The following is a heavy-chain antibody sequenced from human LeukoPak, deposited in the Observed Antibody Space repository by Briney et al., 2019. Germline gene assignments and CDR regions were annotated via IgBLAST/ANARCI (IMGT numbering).Heavy chain of an antibody. CDR3: ARVRGFLDY. J-gene: IGHJ4*02. Sequence: SETLPLTCAVSGYSINSGHYWGWIRQPPGKGLEWIGSGYYSGTTHYNPSLKSRVSISVDTSKNQFALKLSSVTAADTAVYFCARVRGFLDYWGQGTLVTVSS. CDR2: GYYSGTT. CDR1: GYSINSGHY. V-gene: IGHV4-38-2*01. D-gene: IGHD3-10*01.